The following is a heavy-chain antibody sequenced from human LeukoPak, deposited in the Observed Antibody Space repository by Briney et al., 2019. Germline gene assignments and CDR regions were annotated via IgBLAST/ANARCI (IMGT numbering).Heavy chain of an antibody. D-gene: IGHD3-16*02. CDR3: ARTRIMITFGGVIALPYFDY. CDR1: GFTFSSHA. V-gene: IGHV3-23*01. J-gene: IGHJ4*02. CDR2: ISGSGGST. Sequence: GGSLRLSCAASGFTFSSHAMSWVRQAPGKGLEWVSAISGSGGSTYYADSVKGRFTISRDNSKNTLYLQMNSLRAEDTAVYYCARTRIMITFGGVIALPYFDYWGQGTLVTVSS.